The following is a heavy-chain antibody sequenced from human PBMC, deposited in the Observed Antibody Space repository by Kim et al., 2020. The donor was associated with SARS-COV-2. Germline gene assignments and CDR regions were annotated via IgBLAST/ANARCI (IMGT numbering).Heavy chain of an antibody. Sequence: SETLSLTCTVSGGSISSSSYYWGWIRQPPGKGLEWIGSIYYSGSTYYNPSLKSRVTISVDTSKNQFSLKLSSVTAADTAVYYCARGDFKYRDIVVVPPFVWGQGTTVTVSS. V-gene: IGHV4-39*07. D-gene: IGHD2-2*01. CDR1: GGSISSSSYY. J-gene: IGHJ6*02. CDR3: ARGDFKYRDIVVVPPFV. CDR2: IYYSGST.